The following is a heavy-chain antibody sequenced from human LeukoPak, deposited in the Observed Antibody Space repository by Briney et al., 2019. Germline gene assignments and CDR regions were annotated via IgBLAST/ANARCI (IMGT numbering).Heavy chain of an antibody. J-gene: IGHJ3*01. D-gene: IGHD3-10*01. CDR1: GFTFSSYG. V-gene: IGHV3-30*18. CDR3: AKDSYVSGRPLHTFDV. Sequence: GRSLRLSCAASGFTFSSYGMHWVRQAPGKGLEWVAVISYDGSNKYYADSVKGRFTISRDNSQNTLYLQMNSLRAEDTAIYYCAKDSYVSGRPLHTFDVWGQGTMVTVSS. CDR2: ISYDGSNK.